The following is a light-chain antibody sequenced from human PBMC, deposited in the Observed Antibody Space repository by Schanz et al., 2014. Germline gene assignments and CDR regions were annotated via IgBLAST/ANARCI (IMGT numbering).Light chain of an antibody. CDR1: SSDVGVYNY. CDR2: EVS. CDR3: SSYAGSDNVV. J-gene: IGLJ2*01. V-gene: IGLV2-8*01. Sequence: QSALTQPASASGSPGQSVTISCTGSSSDVGVYNYVSWYQQHPGKAPKLMIYEVSKRPSGVPDRFSGSKSGNSASLTVSGLQDEDEADYYCSSYAGSDNVVFGGGTKLTVL.